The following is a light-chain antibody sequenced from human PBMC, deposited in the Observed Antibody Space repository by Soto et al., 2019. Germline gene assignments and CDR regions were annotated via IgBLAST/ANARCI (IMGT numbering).Light chain of an antibody. CDR1: QSVSSN. Sequence: EIVMTQPPATLSVSPGERATLSCRASQSVSSNLAWYQQKPGQAPRLLIYGASTRATGIPARFSGSGSGTEFTLTISSLQSEDFAVYYCQQYNNWPFPSWTFGQGTKVEIK. J-gene: IGKJ1*01. V-gene: IGKV3-15*01. CDR2: GAS. CDR3: QQYNNWPFPSWT.